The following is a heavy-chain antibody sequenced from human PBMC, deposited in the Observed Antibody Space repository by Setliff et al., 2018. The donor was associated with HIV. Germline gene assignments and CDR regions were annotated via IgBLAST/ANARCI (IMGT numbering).Heavy chain of an antibody. CDR1: GYSFTTYA. V-gene: IGHV3-73*01. CDR3: TPITGYYMDV. D-gene: IGHD1-20*01. Sequence: KVSCKASGYSFTTYAISWVRQAPGKGLEWVGRIKTKSDSYATAYGASVKGRFTISRDDSQNTAYLQMSSLKTEDTAVYYCTPITGYYMDVWGKGTTVTVSS. J-gene: IGHJ6*03. CDR2: IKTKSDSYAT.